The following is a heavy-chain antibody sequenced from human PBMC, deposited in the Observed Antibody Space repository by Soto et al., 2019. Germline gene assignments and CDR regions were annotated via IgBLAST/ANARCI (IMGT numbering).Heavy chain of an antibody. D-gene: IGHD6-19*01. CDR2: INAGNGNT. Sequence: ASVKVSCKAFGYTFTSYPIHWVRQAPGQRLEWMGWINAGNGNTKYSQKFQDRVTITRDTSASTAYMELSSLRSGDTAVYYCARDLGGWPDYWGQGTLVTVSS. CDR1: GYTFTSYP. J-gene: IGHJ4*02. V-gene: IGHV1-3*01. CDR3: ARDLGGWPDY.